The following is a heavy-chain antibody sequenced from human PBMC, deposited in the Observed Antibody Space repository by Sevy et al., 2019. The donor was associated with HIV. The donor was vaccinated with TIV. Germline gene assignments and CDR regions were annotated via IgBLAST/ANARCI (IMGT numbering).Heavy chain of an antibody. CDR2: IKADGSDK. Sequence: GGSLRLSCAASGFTFSANWMNWVRQAPGKGLEWVANIKADGSDKHYVDSVEGRFTISRDNAKNLLFLQMNSLRVEDTAVYSRAHETFGRFESWGQGTLVIVSS. CDR3: AHETFGRFES. V-gene: IGHV3-7*01. D-gene: IGHD3-16*01. J-gene: IGHJ4*02. CDR1: GFTFSANW.